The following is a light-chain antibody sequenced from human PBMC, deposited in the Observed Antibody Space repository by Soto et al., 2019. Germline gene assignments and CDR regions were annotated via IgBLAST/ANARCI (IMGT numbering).Light chain of an antibody. J-gene: IGKJ4*02. V-gene: IGKV1-33*01. Sequence: DIEMPQSPSSLSASVGDRVTITCQSSQVISNYLNWYQQKTGKAPKLLIYDASNLETGVPSRFSGSGSGTDFTFTISSLQPEDIATYYCQQYDNLPLTFGGGTKVEIK. CDR2: DAS. CDR3: QQYDNLPLT. CDR1: QVISNY.